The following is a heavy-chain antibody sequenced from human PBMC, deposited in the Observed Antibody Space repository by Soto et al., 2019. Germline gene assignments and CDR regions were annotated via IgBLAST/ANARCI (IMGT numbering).Heavy chain of an antibody. Sequence: EVQLLESGGGLVQPGGSLRLSCAASGFTFSSYAMSWVRQAPGKGLEWVSAISGSGGSTYYADSVKGRFTISRDNSKNTLYLQMNSLIAEDTAVYYCAKDCSGGSCFDYWGQETLVTVSS. CDR3: AKDCSGGSCFDY. D-gene: IGHD2-15*01. V-gene: IGHV3-23*01. CDR1: GFTFSSYA. CDR2: ISGSGGST. J-gene: IGHJ4*02.